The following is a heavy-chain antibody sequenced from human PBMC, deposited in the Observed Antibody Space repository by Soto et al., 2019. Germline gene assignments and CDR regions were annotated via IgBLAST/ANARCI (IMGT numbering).Heavy chain of an antibody. Sequence: PGGSLRLSCAASVFPFSDFYMSWIRQAPGKGLEWISYISSGSTNIFYADSVKGRFTVSRDNAKNSVYLQMDSLRAEDTAVYYCARDRNAAGSDYWGQGTLVTVLL. CDR3: ARDRNAAGSDY. D-gene: IGHD1-1*01. J-gene: IGHJ4*02. CDR1: VFPFSDFY. V-gene: IGHV3-11*01. CDR2: ISSGSTNI.